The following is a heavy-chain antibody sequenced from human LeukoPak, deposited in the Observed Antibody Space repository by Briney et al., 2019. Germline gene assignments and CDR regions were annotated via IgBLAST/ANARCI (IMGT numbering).Heavy chain of an antibody. Sequence: GGSLRLSCAASGFTVSSNYMSWVRQAPGQGLEWVSVIYSGGNTYYADSVKGRFTISRDNSKNTLYLQMNSLRAEDTAVYYCARDFCSGGSCYPDAFDIWGQGTMVTVSS. J-gene: IGHJ3*02. V-gene: IGHV3-66*01. CDR3: ARDFCSGGSCYPDAFDI. CDR1: GFTVSSNY. D-gene: IGHD2-15*01. CDR2: IYSGGNT.